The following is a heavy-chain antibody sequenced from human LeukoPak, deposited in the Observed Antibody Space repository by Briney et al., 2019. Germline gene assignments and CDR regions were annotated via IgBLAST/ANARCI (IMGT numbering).Heavy chain of an antibody. CDR2: INPNSGGT. Sequence: ASVKVSCKASGYTFTGYYMHWVRQAPGQGLEWMGWINPNSGGTNYAQKFQGRVTMTRDTSIGTAYMELSRLRSDDTAVYYCARDSGSYYVVGFDYWGQGTLVTVSS. D-gene: IGHD1-26*01. V-gene: IGHV1-2*02. CDR1: GYTFTGYY. CDR3: ARDSGSYYVVGFDY. J-gene: IGHJ4*02.